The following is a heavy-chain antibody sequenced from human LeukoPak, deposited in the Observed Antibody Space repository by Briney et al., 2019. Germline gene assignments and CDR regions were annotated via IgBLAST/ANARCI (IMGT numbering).Heavy chain of an antibody. J-gene: IGHJ4*02. Sequence: PGGSLRLSCAASGFTFSNPWMSWVRQAPGKGLEWVGRIRSKTDGGTADYAAPVKDRIIISRDDPKNTLYLQMNSLKNEDTAVYYCTTGTYWGQGTLVTVSS. CDR2: IRSKTDGGTA. CDR1: GFTFSNPW. V-gene: IGHV3-15*01. CDR3: TTGTY.